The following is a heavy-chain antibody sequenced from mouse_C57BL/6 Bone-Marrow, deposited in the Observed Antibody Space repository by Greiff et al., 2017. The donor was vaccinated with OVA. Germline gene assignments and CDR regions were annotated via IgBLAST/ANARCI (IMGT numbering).Heavy chain of an antibody. Sequence: EVQLMESGGGLVQSGRSLRLSCATSGFTFSDFYMEWVRQAPGKGLEWIAASRNKANDYTTEYSASVKGRFIVSRDTSQSILYLQMNALRAEDTAMYDCARDDYYWYFDVWGTGTTVTVAA. V-gene: IGHV7-1*01. CDR1: GFTFSDFY. CDR3: ARDDYYWYFDV. J-gene: IGHJ1*03. CDR2: SRNKANDYTT.